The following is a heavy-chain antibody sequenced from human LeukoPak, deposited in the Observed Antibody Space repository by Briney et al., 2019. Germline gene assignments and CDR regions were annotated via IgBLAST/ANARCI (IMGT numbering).Heavy chain of an antibody. CDR3: ARGSYDFWSGYPSAFDY. CDR2: ISAYNGNT. Sequence: ASVKVSCKASGYTFTSYGISWVRQAPGQGLEWMGWISAYNGNTNYAQKLQGRVTMTTDTSTSTAYMELRSLRSDDTAVYYCARGSYDFWSGYPSAFDYWGQGTLVTVSS. CDR1: GYTFTSYG. J-gene: IGHJ4*02. V-gene: IGHV1-18*01. D-gene: IGHD3-3*01.